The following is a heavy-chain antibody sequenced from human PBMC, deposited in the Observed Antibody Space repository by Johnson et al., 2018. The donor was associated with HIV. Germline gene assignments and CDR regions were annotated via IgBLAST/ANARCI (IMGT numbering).Heavy chain of an antibody. CDR1: GFTFSSYD. CDR3: AKVHIPARWSAAFDI. D-gene: IGHD6-6*01. Sequence: VQLVESGGGVVQPGRSLRLSCAASGFTFSSYDMHWVRQATGKGLEWVSAIGTAGDTYYPDSVKGRFTISRENAKNSLYLQMNSLTAGDTAVYYCAKVHIPARWSAAFDIWGRGTLVTVSS. CDR2: IGTAGDT. V-gene: IGHV3-13*01. J-gene: IGHJ3*02.